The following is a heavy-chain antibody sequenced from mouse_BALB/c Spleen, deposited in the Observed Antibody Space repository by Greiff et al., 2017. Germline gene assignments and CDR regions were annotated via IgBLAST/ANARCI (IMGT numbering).Heavy chain of an antibody. CDR3: ARRLTTVVEPSFAY. CDR1: GFTFSSYA. Sequence: EVQGVESGGGLVKPGGSLKLSCAASGFTFSSYAMSWVRQTPEKRLEWVASISSGGSTYYPDSVKGRFTISRDNARKILYLQMSSLRSEDTAMYYCARRLTTVVEPSFAYWGQGTLVTVSA. CDR2: ISSGGST. D-gene: IGHD1-1*01. V-gene: IGHV5-6-5*01. J-gene: IGHJ3*01.